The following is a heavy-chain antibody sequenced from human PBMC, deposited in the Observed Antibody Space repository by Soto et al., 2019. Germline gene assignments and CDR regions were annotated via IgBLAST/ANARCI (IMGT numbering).Heavy chain of an antibody. CDR2: IYYSGST. Sequence: QVQLQESGPGLVKPSQTLSLTCTVSGGSISSGGYYWSWIRQHPGKGLEWIGYIYYSGSTYYNPSLKSRVTISVDTSTNQSSLKLSSVTAADTAVYYCARALRFLDWLPSSGMDVWGQGTTVTVSS. V-gene: IGHV4-31*03. CDR1: GGSISSGGYY. CDR3: ARALRFLDWLPSSGMDV. J-gene: IGHJ6*02. D-gene: IGHD3-3*01.